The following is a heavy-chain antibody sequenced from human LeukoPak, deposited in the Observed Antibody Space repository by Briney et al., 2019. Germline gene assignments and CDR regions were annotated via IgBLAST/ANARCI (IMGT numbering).Heavy chain of an antibody. J-gene: IGHJ4*02. D-gene: IGHD2-15*01. Sequence: GGSLRLSCAVSGFTFSSYWMSWVRQAPGKGLEWVANIKQDGSEVFYVDSVKGRFTISRDNAKNSLYLQMNSLRAEDTAVYYCARVDCTGFSCYSGFDYWGQGTLATVSS. CDR2: IKQDGSEV. V-gene: IGHV3-7*01. CDR3: ARVDCTGFSCYSGFDY. CDR1: GFTFSSYW.